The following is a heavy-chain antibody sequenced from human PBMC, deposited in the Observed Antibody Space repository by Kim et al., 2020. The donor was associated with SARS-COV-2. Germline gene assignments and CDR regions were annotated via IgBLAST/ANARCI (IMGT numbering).Heavy chain of an antibody. Sequence: GGSLRLSCAASGFTVSSNYMSWVRQAPGKGLEWVSVIYSGGSTYYADSVKGRFTISRDNSKNTLYLQMNSLRAEDTAVYYCASEGSGYPKLDYWGQGTLVTVSS. D-gene: IGHD3-22*01. CDR3: ASEGSGYPKLDY. J-gene: IGHJ4*02. CDR1: GFTVSSNY. CDR2: IYSGGST. V-gene: IGHV3-53*01.